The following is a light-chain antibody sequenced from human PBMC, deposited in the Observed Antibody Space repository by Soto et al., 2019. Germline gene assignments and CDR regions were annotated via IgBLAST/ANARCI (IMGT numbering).Light chain of an antibody. CDR2: EDS. V-gene: IGLV2-23*01. Sequence: QSQLTQAASVSGSPGQSITISCTGTTNDVGSYNLVSWYQQHPGKAPKLMIYEDSKRPSGVSNRFSGSKSGNTASLTISGLQAEDEADYYCCSYAGSSTSVFGTGTKVTVL. CDR3: CSYAGSSTSV. CDR1: TNDVGSYNL. J-gene: IGLJ1*01.